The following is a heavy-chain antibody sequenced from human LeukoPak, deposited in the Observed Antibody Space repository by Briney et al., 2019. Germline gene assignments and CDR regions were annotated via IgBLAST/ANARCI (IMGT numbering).Heavy chain of an antibody. D-gene: IGHD6-6*01. V-gene: IGHV3-9*01. CDR3: VKGTTYSSSSLFDY. Sequence: PGRSLRLSCAASGFTFDDFAMHWVRHAPGKGLEWVSGISWDSGSVGYADSVKGRFTISRDNAKNSLYLQMNSLRAEDTALYYCVKGTTYSSSSLFDYWGQGTLVTVSS. J-gene: IGHJ4*02. CDR1: GFTFDDFA. CDR2: ISWDSGSV.